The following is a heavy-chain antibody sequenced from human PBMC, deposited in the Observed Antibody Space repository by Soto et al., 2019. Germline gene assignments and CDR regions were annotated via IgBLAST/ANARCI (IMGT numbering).Heavy chain of an antibody. V-gene: IGHV3-30-3*01. CDR3: ARDWFAGPSYSWRAQFPLSDY. CDR2: ISYDGSNK. Sequence: GGSLRLSCAASGFTFSSYAMHWVRQAPGKGLEWVAVISYDGSNKYYADSVKGRFTISRDNSKNTLYLQMNSLRAEDTAVYYCARDWFAGPSYSWRAQFPLSDYWGQGTLVTVSS. CDR1: GFTFSSYA. J-gene: IGHJ4*02. D-gene: IGHD3-10*01.